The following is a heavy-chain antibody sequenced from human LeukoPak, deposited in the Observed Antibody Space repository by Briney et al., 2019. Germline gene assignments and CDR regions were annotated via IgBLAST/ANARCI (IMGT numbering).Heavy chain of an antibody. CDR3: ARVNSAWYGSLDY. CDR1: GGSISSSSYY. Sequence: PSETLSLTCTVSGGSISSSSYYWGWIRQPPGKGLEWIGSIYYSGSTYYNPSLKSRVTISVDPSKNQFSLKLSSVTAADTAVYYCARVNSAWYGSLDYWGQGTRVTVSS. V-gene: IGHV4-39*07. D-gene: IGHD6-19*01. J-gene: IGHJ4*02. CDR2: IYYSGST.